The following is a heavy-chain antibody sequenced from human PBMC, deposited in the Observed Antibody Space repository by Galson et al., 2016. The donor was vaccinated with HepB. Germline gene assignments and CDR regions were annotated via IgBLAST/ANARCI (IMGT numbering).Heavy chain of an antibody. CDR3: AREVYCSGPTCYPGYFQD. D-gene: IGHD2-15*01. V-gene: IGHV1-24*01. Sequence: SVKVSCKASGYSLIELSMHWVRQAPGKGLEWMGGSDPEDGDTIYAQQFQGRLTMTTDTSTNTAYMELRSLTSDDTAVYFCAREVYCSGPTCYPGYFQDWGQGTLVTVSS. CDR2: SDPEDGDT. J-gene: IGHJ1*01. CDR1: GYSLIELS.